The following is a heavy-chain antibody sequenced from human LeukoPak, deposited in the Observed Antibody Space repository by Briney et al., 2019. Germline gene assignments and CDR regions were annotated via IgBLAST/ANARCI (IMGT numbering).Heavy chain of an antibody. D-gene: IGHD3-10*01. CDR2: ISGSGGST. J-gene: IGHJ5*02. CDR3: AKGRWFGELLPNWFDP. V-gene: IGHV3-23*01. CDR1: GFTFSSYA. Sequence: GRSLRLSCAASGFTFSSYAMSWVRQAPGKGLEWVSAISGSGGSTYYADSVKGRFTISRDNSKNTLYLQMNSLRAEDTAVYYCAKGRWFGELLPNWFDPWGQGTLVTVSS.